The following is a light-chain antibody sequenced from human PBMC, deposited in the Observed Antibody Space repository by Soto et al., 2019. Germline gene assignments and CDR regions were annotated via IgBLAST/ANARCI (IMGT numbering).Light chain of an antibody. V-gene: IGLV1-40*01. CDR3: QSYDSSVSGDV. Sequence: QSVLTQPPSVSGAPGQTVTISCTGSSSNIGAGYDVHWYQQLPGTAPKLLIYGNINRPSGVPDRFSGSKSGTSASLAITGLQAEDEADYYCQSYDSSVSGDVFGTGTKLTVL. CDR2: GNI. CDR1: SSNIGAGYD. J-gene: IGLJ1*01.